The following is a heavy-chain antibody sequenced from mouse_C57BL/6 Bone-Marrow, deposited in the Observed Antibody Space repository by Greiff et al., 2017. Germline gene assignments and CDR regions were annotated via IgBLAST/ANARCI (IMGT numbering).Heavy chain of an antibody. D-gene: IGHD2-4*01. V-gene: IGHV5-4*01. Sequence: EVKLVESGGGLVKPGGSLKLSCAASGFTFSSYAMSWVRQTPEKRLEWVATISDGGSYTYYPDNVKGRFTISRDNAKNNLYLQMSHLKSNDTAMYYCARDDYDPFDYWGQGTTLTVSS. CDR3: ARDDYDPFDY. J-gene: IGHJ2*01. CDR1: GFTFSSYA. CDR2: ISDGGSYT.